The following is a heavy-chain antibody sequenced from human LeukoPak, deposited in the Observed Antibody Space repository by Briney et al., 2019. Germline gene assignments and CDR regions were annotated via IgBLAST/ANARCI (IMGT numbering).Heavy chain of an antibody. J-gene: IGHJ4*02. CDR3: AKDLVVVVAATRFGYFDY. D-gene: IGHD2-15*01. V-gene: IGHV3-23*01. Sequence: GGSLRLSCAASGFTFSSYGMSWVRQAPGKGLEWVSAISGSGGSTYYADSVKGRFTISRDNSKNTLYLQMNSLRAEDTAVYYCAKDLVVVVAATRFGYFDYWGQGTLVTVSS. CDR2: ISGSGGST. CDR1: GFTFSSYG.